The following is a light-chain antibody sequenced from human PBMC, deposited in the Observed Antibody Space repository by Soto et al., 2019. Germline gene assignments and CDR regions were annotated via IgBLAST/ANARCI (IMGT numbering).Light chain of an antibody. J-gene: IGLJ3*02. CDR2: RND. Sequence: QAVVTQPPSASGTPGQRVTISCSGSSSNIGKNYVSWFQQVPGTAPKLLMYRNDQRPSGVPDRFSGSKSGTSGSLAISGLRSEDEADYYCAAWDDSLSAWVFGGGTKVTVL. CDR1: SSNIGKNY. V-gene: IGLV1-47*01. CDR3: AAWDDSLSAWV.